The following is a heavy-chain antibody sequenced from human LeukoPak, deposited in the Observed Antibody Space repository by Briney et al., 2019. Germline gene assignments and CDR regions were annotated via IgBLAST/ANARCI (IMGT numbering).Heavy chain of an antibody. D-gene: IGHD6-19*01. CDR2: IGADNGDT. Sequence: GASVKVSCKASGYTFTNYGISWLRQAPGRGLEWMGWIGADNGDTNYAQKLQDRVTMTTDTSTTTAYMELRSLRSDDTAIYYCARDWAGSSHIVTDHWSQGTLLTVSS. V-gene: IGHV1-18*01. CDR3: ARDWAGSSHIVTDH. CDR1: GYTFTNYG. J-gene: IGHJ4*02.